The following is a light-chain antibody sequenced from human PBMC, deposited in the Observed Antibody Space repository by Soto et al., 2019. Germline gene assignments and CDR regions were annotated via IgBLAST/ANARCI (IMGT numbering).Light chain of an antibody. CDR2: GAS. CDR3: QQYNNRPPIT. CDR1: QSVGSN. Sequence: EIVMTQSPVTLSVSPGESATISCRASQSVGSNLAWYQQRPGQAPRLLIYGASTRATGIPVRFSGSGSGTEFTLTISGLQSEDFGVYLCQQYNNRPPITFGQGTRLEIK. J-gene: IGKJ5*01. V-gene: IGKV3D-15*01.